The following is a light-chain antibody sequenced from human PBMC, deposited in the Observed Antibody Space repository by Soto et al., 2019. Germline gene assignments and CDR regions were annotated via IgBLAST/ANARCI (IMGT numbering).Light chain of an antibody. J-gene: IGKJ4*01. CDR1: QSVRSY. CDR2: DAS. V-gene: IGKV3-11*01. Sequence: EIVLTQSPATLSLSPGERATLSCRASQSVRSYLAWYQQKPGQAPRLLIYDASNRSTGIPARFSGSGSGTDFALTVSSLKPEDFAVYYCQQRSNWLTFGGGAKVVIK. CDR3: QQRSNWLT.